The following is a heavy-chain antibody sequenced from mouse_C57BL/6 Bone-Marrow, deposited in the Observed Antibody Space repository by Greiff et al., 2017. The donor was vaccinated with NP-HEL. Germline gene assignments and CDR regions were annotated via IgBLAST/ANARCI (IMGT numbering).Heavy chain of an antibody. CDR2: IRLKSDNYAT. CDR1: GFTFSNYW. J-gene: IGHJ3*01. D-gene: IGHD3-2*02. CDR3: TGDSSGPFAY. V-gene: IGHV6-3*01. Sequence: EVQRVESGGGLVQPGGSMKLSCVASGFTFSNYWMNWVRQSPEKGLEWVAQIRLKSDNYATHYAESVKGRFTISRDDSKSSVYLQMNNLRAEDTGIYYCTGDSSGPFAYWGQGTLVTVSA.